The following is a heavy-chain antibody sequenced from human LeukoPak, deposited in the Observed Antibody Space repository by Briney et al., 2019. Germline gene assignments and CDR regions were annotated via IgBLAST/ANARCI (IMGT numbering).Heavy chain of an antibody. Sequence: PSETLSLTCTVSGGSISSYYWSWIRQRPGKGLEWIGYIYYSGSTNYNPSLKSRVTISVDTSKNQFSLKLSSVTAADTAVYYCARLSGYSYGWNWFDPWGQGTLVTVSS. CDR3: ARLSGYSYGWNWFDP. CDR1: GGSISSYY. V-gene: IGHV4-59*08. J-gene: IGHJ5*02. D-gene: IGHD5-18*01. CDR2: IYYSGST.